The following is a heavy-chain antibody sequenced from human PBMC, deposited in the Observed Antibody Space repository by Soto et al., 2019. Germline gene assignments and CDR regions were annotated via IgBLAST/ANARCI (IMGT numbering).Heavy chain of an antibody. CDR2: ISAHNGNT. J-gene: IGHJ4*02. D-gene: IGHD1-1*01. Sequence: QVHLVQSGAEVKKPGASVKVSCKGSGYAFTTYGITWVRQAPGQGLEWMGWISAHNGNTNYAQKLQGRVTVTRATSTSTAYRELRSLRSDGTAVDYCARGRYGDYWGQGALVTVSS. CDR1: GYAFTTYG. CDR3: ARGRYGDY. V-gene: IGHV1-18*01.